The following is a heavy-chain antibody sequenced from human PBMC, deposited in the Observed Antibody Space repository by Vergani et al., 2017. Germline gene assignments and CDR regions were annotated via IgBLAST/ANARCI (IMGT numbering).Heavy chain of an antibody. CDR3: ARDRSRLYYFDY. V-gene: IGHV3-33*01. CDR1: GFTFSSYG. D-gene: IGHD1-26*01. J-gene: IGHJ4*02. Sequence: VQLLESGGGLVQPGGSLRLSCAASGFTFSSYGMHWVRQAPGKGLEWVAVIWYDGSNKYYADSVKGRFTISRDNSKNTLYLQMNSLRAEDTAVYYCARDRSRLYYFDYWGQGTLVTVSS. CDR2: IWYDGSNK.